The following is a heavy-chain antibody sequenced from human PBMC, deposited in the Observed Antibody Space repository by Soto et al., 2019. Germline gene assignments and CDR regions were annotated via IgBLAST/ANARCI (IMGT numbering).Heavy chain of an antibody. Sequence: LSLTCTVSGGSISSYYWSWIRQPPGKGLEWIGYIYYSGSANYNPSLKSRVTISVDTSKNQFSLKLSSVTAADTAVYYCARVGIFGVVTPLYGMDVWGQGTTVTVSS. V-gene: IGHV4-59*08. CDR2: IYYSGSA. CDR3: ARVGIFGVVTPLYGMDV. J-gene: IGHJ6*02. D-gene: IGHD3-3*01. CDR1: GGSISSYY.